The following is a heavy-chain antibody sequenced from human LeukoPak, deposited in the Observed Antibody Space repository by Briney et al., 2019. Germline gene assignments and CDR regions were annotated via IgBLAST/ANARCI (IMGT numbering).Heavy chain of an antibody. CDR2: IYHSGST. V-gene: IGHV4-38-2*01. Sequence: SETLSLTCAVSGYSISSGYYWGWIRQPPGKGLEWIGSIYHSGSTYYNPSLKSRVTISVDTSKDQFSLKLSSVTAADTAVYYCARQIFGVVIAYSDYWGQGTLVTVSS. J-gene: IGHJ4*02. CDR1: GYSISSGYY. CDR3: ARQIFGVVIAYSDY. D-gene: IGHD3-3*01.